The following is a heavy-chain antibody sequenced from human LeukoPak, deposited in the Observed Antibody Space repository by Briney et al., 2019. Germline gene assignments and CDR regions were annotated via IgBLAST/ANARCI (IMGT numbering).Heavy chain of an antibody. D-gene: IGHD2-8*01. CDR1: GYTFTDFY. Sequence: GASVKVSCKASGYTFTDFYMHWVRQAPGQGLEWMGWINPNNGGTNYAQKFRGRVTMTRDTSITTAYMELSSLTSDDTTVYSCARAADTSGHLYDRYNYFDPWGQGTLVTVSS. CDR2: INPNNGGT. CDR3: ARAADTSGHLYDRYNYFDP. V-gene: IGHV1-2*02. J-gene: IGHJ5*02.